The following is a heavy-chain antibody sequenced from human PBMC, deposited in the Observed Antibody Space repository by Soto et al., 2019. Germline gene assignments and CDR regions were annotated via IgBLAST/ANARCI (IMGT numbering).Heavy chain of an antibody. Sequence: QVQLVESGGGVVQPGRSLRLSCAAYGFTFSSYAMHWVRQAPGKGLEWVAVISYDGSNKYYADSVKGRFTISRDNSKNTLYLQMNSLRAEDTAVYYCARPAVAGTLRFDPWGQGTLVTVSS. V-gene: IGHV3-30-3*01. CDR3: ARPAVAGTLRFDP. CDR2: ISYDGSNK. J-gene: IGHJ5*02. D-gene: IGHD6-13*01. CDR1: GFTFSSYA.